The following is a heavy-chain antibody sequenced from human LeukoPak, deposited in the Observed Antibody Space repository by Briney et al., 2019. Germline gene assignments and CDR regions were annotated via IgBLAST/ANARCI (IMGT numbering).Heavy chain of an antibody. Sequence: ASVKVSCKASGYTFSGYYMHWVRQAPGQGLEWMGWIKPNSGDTNYAQKFQGRVTMTRDTSISTAYMELSRLRSDDTAVYYCASGPYGFEQLDYWGQGTLVTVSS. V-gene: IGHV1-2*02. CDR1: GYTFSGYY. D-gene: IGHD1/OR15-1a*01. CDR2: IKPNSGDT. CDR3: ASGPYGFEQLDY. J-gene: IGHJ4*02.